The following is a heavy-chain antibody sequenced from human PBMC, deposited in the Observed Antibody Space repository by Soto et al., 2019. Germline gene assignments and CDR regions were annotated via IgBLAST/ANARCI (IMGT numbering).Heavy chain of an antibody. V-gene: IGHV3-53*01. CDR1: GFAVGGFY. CDR2: MFTTGTT. Sequence: EVQLVESGGELIQPGGSLRLSCAASGFAVGGFYMNWVRQAPGKGLEWVSVMFTTGTTYYADSVKGRFTISRDDSKNTLYLQMNSLRAEDTAVYYCARERYSYGFDYWGQGTVVNVSS. D-gene: IGHD5-18*01. J-gene: IGHJ4*02. CDR3: ARERYSYGFDY.